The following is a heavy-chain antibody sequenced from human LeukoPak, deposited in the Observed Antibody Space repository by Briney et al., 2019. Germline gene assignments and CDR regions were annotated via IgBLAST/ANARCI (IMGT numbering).Heavy chain of an antibody. J-gene: IGHJ4*02. CDR3: AKDFRGSFDS. D-gene: IGHD3-10*01. CDR2: ISGNGGNT. CDR1: GFTFSSYG. Sequence: GGSLRLSCEASGFTFSSYGMSWVRQAPGKGLEWVSAISGNGGNTYYADSVKGRFTISRDNSKNTLFLQVNSLRVEDTAVYYCAKDFRGSFDSWGQGTLVTVSS. V-gene: IGHV3-23*01.